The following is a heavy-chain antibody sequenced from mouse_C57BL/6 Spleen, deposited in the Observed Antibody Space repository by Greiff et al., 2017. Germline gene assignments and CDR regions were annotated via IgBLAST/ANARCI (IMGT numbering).Heavy chain of an antibody. Sequence: VQLKESGPELVKPGASVKISCKASGYSFTGYYMNWVKQSPEKSLEWIGEINPSTGGTTYNQKFKAKATLTVDKSSSTAYMQLKSLTSEDSAVYYCARRDGYPCAYWGQGTLVTVSA. D-gene: IGHD2-3*01. CDR2: INPSTGGT. CDR1: GYSFTGYY. V-gene: IGHV1-42*01. CDR3: ARRDGYPCAY. J-gene: IGHJ3*01.